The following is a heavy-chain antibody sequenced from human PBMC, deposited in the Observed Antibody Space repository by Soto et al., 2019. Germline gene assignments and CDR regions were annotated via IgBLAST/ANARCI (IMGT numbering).Heavy chain of an antibody. Sequence: QLRLQESGPGLVKPSETLSLTCSVSGASITSTTYYWGWVRQSPGKALEWIGIIYYTGTTYYNPSLKNRVTISLDTFNNQFSLELGSVTAADTAVYYCVSWIQLIDYWGRGTLVTVSS. J-gene: IGHJ4*02. CDR2: IYYTGTT. CDR3: VSWIQLIDY. V-gene: IGHV4-39*01. D-gene: IGHD5-18*01. CDR1: GASITSTTYY.